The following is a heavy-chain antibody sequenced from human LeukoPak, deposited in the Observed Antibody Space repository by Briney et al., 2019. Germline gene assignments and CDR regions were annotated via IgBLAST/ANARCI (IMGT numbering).Heavy chain of an antibody. D-gene: IGHD3-10*01. Sequence: GPSLRLSCAASGFTFSSYAMSWVRQAPGKGLECASAISGSGGSTYYADSVKGRFTISRDNSKNTLYLQMNSLRAEDTAVYYCAKSTSTRITILGYWGQGTLVTVSS. CDR2: ISGSGGST. CDR1: GFTFSSYA. V-gene: IGHV3-23*01. CDR3: AKSTSTRITILGY. J-gene: IGHJ4*02.